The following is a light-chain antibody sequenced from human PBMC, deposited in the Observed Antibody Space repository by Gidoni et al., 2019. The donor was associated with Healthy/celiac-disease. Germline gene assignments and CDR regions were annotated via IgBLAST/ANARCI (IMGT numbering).Light chain of an antibody. Sequence: SSELTQDPAVSVALGQTVRITCQGDSLRTYYASWYQQKPGQAPVLVIYGKNSRPSGIPARFSGSSSGNTASLTITGAQAEDEADYYCQSRDSSGNHLVFGGGTKLTVL. CDR1: SLRTYY. CDR3: QSRDSSGNHLV. V-gene: IGLV3-19*01. CDR2: GKN. J-gene: IGLJ2*01.